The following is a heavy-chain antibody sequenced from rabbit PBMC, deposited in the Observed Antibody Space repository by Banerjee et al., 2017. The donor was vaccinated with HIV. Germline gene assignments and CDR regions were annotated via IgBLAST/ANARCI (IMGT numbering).Heavy chain of an antibody. CDR3: ARSLDRSNRYYLEL. D-gene: IGHD1-1*01. CDR2: INPILHSA. J-gene: IGHJ4*01. Sequence: QLKQTGGGLVQPGGSLKLSCKASGFDFSSYYMSWVRQAPGKGLEWIGYINPILHSAHHASWVNGRFTISSHNAQNTVFLQMTSLTAADTATYFCARSLDRSNRYYLELWGPGTLVTVS. V-gene: IGHV1S7*01. CDR1: GFDFSSYY.